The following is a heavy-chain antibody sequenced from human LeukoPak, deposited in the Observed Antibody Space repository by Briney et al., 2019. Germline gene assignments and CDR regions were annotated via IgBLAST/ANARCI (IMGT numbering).Heavy chain of an antibody. Sequence: RGSLRLSCAASGFKFSDHYIDWVRQAPGKGLEWVGRSRNKASSYTTEYAASVEGRFTISRDVSESSLYLQMNSLRTEDTAVYYCGRIAITANNGMDVWGQGTTVTVSS. CDR2: SRNKASSYTT. CDR3: GRIAITANNGMDV. J-gene: IGHJ6*02. V-gene: IGHV3-72*01. CDR1: GFKFSDHY. D-gene: IGHD1/OR15-1a*01.